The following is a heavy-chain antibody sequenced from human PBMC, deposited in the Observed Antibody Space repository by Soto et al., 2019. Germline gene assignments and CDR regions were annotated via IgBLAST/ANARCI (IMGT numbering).Heavy chain of an antibody. CDR2: ISSSGSTI. CDR1: GFTFSDYY. D-gene: IGHD2-2*01. J-gene: IGHJ5*02. V-gene: IGHV3-11*01. Sequence: PGGSLRLSCAASGFTFSDYYMSWIRQAPGKGLEWVSYISSSGSTIYYADYVKGRFTISRDNAKNSLYLQMNSLRAEDTAVYYCARAHLSTTQQGHWFDPWGQGTLVTVSS. CDR3: ARAHLSTTQQGHWFDP.